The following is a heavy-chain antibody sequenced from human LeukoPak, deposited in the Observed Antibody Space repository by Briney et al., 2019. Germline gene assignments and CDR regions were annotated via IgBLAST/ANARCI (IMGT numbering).Heavy chain of an antibody. J-gene: IGHJ4*02. CDR1: GGTFSSYA. D-gene: IGHD6-19*01. V-gene: IGHV1-69*06. CDR2: IIPIFGTA. CDR3: ARSRIAVGVFDY. Sequence: SVTVSCKASGGTFSSYAISWVRQAPGQGLEWMGGIIPIFGTANYAQKFQGGVTITADKSTSTAYMELSSLRSEDTAVYYCARSRIAVGVFDYWGQGTLVTVSS.